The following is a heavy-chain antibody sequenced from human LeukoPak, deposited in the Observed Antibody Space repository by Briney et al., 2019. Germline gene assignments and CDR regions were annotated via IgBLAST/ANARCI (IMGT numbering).Heavy chain of an antibody. CDR2: ISSSGSTI. CDR3: AKEGYSYLSQIDY. J-gene: IGHJ4*02. D-gene: IGHD5-18*01. CDR1: GFTFSSYE. V-gene: IGHV3-48*03. Sequence: PGGSLRLSCAASGFTFSSYEMNWVRQAPGKGLEWVSYISSSGSTIYYADSVKGRFTISRDNAKNSLYLQMNSLRAEDTAVYYCAKEGYSYLSQIDYWGQGTLVTVSS.